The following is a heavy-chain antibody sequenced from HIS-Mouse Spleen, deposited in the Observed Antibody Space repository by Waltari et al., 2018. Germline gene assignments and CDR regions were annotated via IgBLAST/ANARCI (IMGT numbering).Heavy chain of an antibody. CDR3: AREIPYSSSWYDWYFDL. V-gene: IGHV4-39*07. J-gene: IGHJ2*01. Sequence: QLQLQESGPGLVKPSETLSLTCTVSGGSISSSSYYWGWIRQPPGKGLGWIGSIYYSGRTYSTPSLKSRVTISVDTSKNQFSRKLSSVTAADTAVYYCAREIPYSSSWYDWYFDLWGRGTLVTVSS. CDR2: IYYSGRT. CDR1: GGSISSSSYY. D-gene: IGHD6-13*01.